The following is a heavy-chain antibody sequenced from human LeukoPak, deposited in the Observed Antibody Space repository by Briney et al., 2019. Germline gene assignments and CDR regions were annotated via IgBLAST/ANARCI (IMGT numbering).Heavy chain of an antibody. Sequence: ASVRVSCKASGYTFSIYGFSWVRQAPGQGLEWMGWISVYNGDTNYAQKFQGRVTMTRDTSISTAYMELSRLTSDDTAVYYCARASFWESPINWFAPWGQGTLVTVSS. CDR2: ISVYNGDT. J-gene: IGHJ5*02. V-gene: IGHV1-18*01. D-gene: IGHD3-16*01. CDR3: ARASFWESPINWFAP. CDR1: GYTFSIYG.